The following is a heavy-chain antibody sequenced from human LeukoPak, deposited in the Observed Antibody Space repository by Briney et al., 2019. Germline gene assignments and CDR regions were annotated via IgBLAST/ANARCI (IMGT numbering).Heavy chain of an antibody. CDR3: ARLGSGYYFAFDL. J-gene: IGHJ2*01. CDR2: ISYDGSNK. Sequence: GGSLRLSCAASGFTFSSYAMHWVRQAPGKGLEWVAVISYDGSNKYYADSVKGRFTISRDTSKNTLSLQMHRLRDADTAVYYCARLGSGYYFAFDLWGRGTLVTVSS. V-gene: IGHV3-30*14. CDR1: GFTFSSYA. D-gene: IGHD3-22*01.